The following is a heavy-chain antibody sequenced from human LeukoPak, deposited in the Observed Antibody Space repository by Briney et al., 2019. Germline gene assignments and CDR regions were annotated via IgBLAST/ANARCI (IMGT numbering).Heavy chain of an antibody. CDR1: GGSISSSGYY. CDR2: IFYSGST. V-gene: IGHV4-31*03. CDR3: ARGTYYSSSGSYYNLDQ. Sequence: SQTLSLTCTVSGGSISSSGYYWTWIRQHSGKGLEWLGYIFYSGSTYYNPSLKGRFTISLDTSKNQLSLKLSSVTAADTAVYYCARGTYYSSSGSYYNLDQWGQGTLVTVSS. D-gene: IGHD3-10*01. J-gene: IGHJ4*02.